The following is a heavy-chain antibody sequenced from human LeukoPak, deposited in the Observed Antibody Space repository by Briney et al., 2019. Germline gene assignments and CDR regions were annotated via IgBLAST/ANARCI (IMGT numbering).Heavy chain of an antibody. CDR2: MNQDGSAK. CDR1: GFTFSDSW. Sequence: GGSLRLSCAASGFTFSDSWMSWGRQAPAPGLEWVANMNQDGSAKGYVDSVKGRFTISRDNARNSLYLQMSSLRPEDTAVYYCATYTHWVAGDVWGQGTTVTVSS. CDR3: ATYTHWVAGDV. J-gene: IGHJ6*02. D-gene: IGHD3-16*01. V-gene: IGHV3-7*01.